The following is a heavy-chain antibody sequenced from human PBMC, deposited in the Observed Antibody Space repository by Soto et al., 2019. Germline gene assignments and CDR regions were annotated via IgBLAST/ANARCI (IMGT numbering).Heavy chain of an antibody. D-gene: IGHD4-17*01. CDR3: ASGHDYGDIDYYYYYMDV. V-gene: IGHV4-59*01. Sequence: SETLSLTCTVSGGSISSYYWSWIRQPPGKGLEWIGYIYYSGSTNYNPSLKSRVTISVDTSKNQFSLKLSSVTAADTAVYYCASGHDYGDIDYYYYYMDVWGKGTTVTVSS. CDR1: GGSISSYY. J-gene: IGHJ6*03. CDR2: IYYSGST.